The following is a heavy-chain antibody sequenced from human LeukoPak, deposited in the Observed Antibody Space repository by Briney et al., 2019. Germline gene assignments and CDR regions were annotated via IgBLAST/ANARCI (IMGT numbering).Heavy chain of an antibody. CDR1: GYTFTGYY. J-gene: IGHJ2*01. CDR3: ARALDIVVVPAAIDWFDP. CDR2: INPNSGGT. Sequence: ASVKVSCKASGYTFTGYYMHWVRQAPGQGLEWMGWINPNSGGTNCAQKFQGRVTMTRDTSISTAYMELSRLRSDDTAVYYCARALDIVVVPAAIDWFDPWGRGTLVTVSS. V-gene: IGHV1-2*02. D-gene: IGHD2-2*02.